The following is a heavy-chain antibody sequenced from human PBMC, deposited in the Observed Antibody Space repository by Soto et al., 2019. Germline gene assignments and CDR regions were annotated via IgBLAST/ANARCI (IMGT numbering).Heavy chain of an antibody. CDR2: VSWDDGE. J-gene: IGHJ4*02. CDR3: TQLSGSGSCGWYFHS. CDR1: GFSLTTTGVG. V-gene: IGHV2-5*02. Sequence: QITLRESGPSLVKPTETLTLTCTFSGFSLTTTGVGVGWIRQPPGKALEWLAVVSWDDGERYSPSLKSRVTIAQDTSKDAVVLTMPNMDPVATASYYCTQLSGSGSCGWYFHSWGQGTLVTVSS. D-gene: IGHD1-26*01.